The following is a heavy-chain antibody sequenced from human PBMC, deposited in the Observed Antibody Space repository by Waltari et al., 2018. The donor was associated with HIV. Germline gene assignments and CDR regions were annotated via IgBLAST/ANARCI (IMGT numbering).Heavy chain of an antibody. D-gene: IGHD3-9*01. V-gene: IGHV1-18*01. CDR1: GYTFTRYG. CDR3: ARYPEAFDWLLGPYYFDS. J-gene: IGHJ4*02. Sequence: QVQLVQSGAEVKKPGASVKVSCKASGYTFTRYGISWVRQAPGQGLEWMGWISAYHGNRNSAQKFQGRVTMTTDTSTITAYMELRSLRSDDTAVYYCARYPEAFDWLLGPYYFDSWGQGTLVTVSS. CDR2: ISAYHGNR.